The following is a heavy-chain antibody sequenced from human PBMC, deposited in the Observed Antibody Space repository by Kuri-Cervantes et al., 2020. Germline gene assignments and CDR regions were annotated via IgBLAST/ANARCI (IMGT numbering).Heavy chain of an antibody. J-gene: IGHJ4*02. CDR3: ARGEGLEDGYNLYY. CDR1: GYTFTSYG. Sequence: SVKVSCKASGYTFTSYGISWVRQAPGEGLEWMGGIIPIFGTANYAQKFQGRVTITTDESTTTAHMELSSLRSEDSAVYYCARGEGLEDGYNLYYWGQGTLVTVSS. D-gene: IGHD5-24*01. V-gene: IGHV1-69*05. CDR2: IIPIFGTA.